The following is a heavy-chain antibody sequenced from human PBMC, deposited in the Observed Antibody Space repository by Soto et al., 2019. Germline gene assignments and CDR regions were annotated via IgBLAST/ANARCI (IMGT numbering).Heavy chain of an antibody. J-gene: IGHJ5*02. V-gene: IGHV1-46*03. CDR2: INPSGGST. CDR1: GYTFTSYY. D-gene: IGHD6-19*01. CDR3: ARGRGIAVAGTGWFDP. Sequence: ASVKVSCKASGYTFTSYYMHWVRQAPGQGLEWMGIINPSGGSTSYAQKFQGRVTMTRDTSTNTVYMELSSLRSEDTAVYYCARGRGIAVAGTGWFDPWGRGTLVTVSS.